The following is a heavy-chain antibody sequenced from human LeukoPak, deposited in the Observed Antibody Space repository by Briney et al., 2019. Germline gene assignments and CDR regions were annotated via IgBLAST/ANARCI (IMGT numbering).Heavy chain of an antibody. J-gene: IGHJ4*02. V-gene: IGHV3-7*01. CDR2: INPDGSGK. CDR1: GFTLSTYW. CDR3: ASWGAGGNS. Sequence: GGSLRLSCEASGFTLSTYWMNWVRQVPGKGLDWVANINPDGSGKRYVDSVKGRFAIARDNADNSLSLQMNSLRAEDTAVYYCASWGAGGNSWGQGTLVTVSS. D-gene: IGHD3-16*01.